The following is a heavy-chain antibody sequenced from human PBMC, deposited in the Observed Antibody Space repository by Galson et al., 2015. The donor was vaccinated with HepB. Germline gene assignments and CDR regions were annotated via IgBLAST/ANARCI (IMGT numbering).Heavy chain of an antibody. D-gene: IGHD5-12*01. CDR2: INAGNGNT. J-gene: IGHJ5*02. V-gene: IGHV1-3*01. CDR1: GYTFSFYT. CDR3: ARPAEAITPWDSFGP. Sequence: SVKVSCKASGYTFSFYTIHWVRQAPGQRLEWMGWINAGNGNTRYSEKFQGRVTISRDTSASTVFMELSSLTSEDTALYYCARPAEAITPWDSFGPWGQGTLVSVSS.